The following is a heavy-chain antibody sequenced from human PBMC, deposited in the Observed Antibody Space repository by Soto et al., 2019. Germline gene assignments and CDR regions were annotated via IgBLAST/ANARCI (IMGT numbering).Heavy chain of an antibody. J-gene: IGHJ6*02. Sequence: SGPTLVNPTQTLTLTCTFSGFSLSTSGMCVSWIRQPPGKALEWLALIDWDDDKYYSTSLKTRLTISKDTSKNQVVLTMTNMEPVDRATYYCARTFRDYDSGYYDYGMDVWGQGTTATVSS. V-gene: IGHV2-70*01. CDR2: IDWDDDK. CDR3: ARTFRDYDSGYYDYGMDV. CDR1: GFSLSTSGMC. D-gene: IGHD3-22*01.